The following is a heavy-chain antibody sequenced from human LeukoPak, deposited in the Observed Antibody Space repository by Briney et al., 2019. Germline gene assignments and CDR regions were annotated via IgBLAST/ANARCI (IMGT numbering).Heavy chain of an antibody. CDR2: IGPGGDI. J-gene: IGHJ4*02. Sequence: GGSLRLSCAASGLSFTAYSMNWVRQAPGRGLEWISYIGPGGDIYYADSVTGRFTVSRDTAKSSLYLQMNGLRVEDTAVYYCARRFDSWGQGTLVTVSS. CDR3: ARRFDS. V-gene: IGHV3-48*01. CDR1: GLSFTAYS.